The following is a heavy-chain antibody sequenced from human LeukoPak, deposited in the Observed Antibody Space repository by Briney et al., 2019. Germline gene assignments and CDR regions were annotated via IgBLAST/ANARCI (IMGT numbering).Heavy chain of an antibody. V-gene: IGHV1-18*01. CDR3: ARGITIFGVVIFDY. Sequence: ASVKVSCKASGYTFTSYGISWVRQAPGQGLEWMGWISAYNGNTNYAQKLQGRVTMTTDTSTSTAYMELRSLRSVGTAVYYCARGITIFGVVIFDYWGQGTLVTVSS. J-gene: IGHJ4*02. D-gene: IGHD3-3*01. CDR1: GYTFTSYG. CDR2: ISAYNGNT.